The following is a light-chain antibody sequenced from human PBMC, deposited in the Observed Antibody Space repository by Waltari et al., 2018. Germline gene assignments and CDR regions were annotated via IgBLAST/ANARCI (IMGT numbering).Light chain of an antibody. CDR3: QQYDNWPLL. CDR2: GAS. CDR1: QSVSSS. Sequence: EIVMTQPPATLSVSPGERATLPCRASQSVSSSLAWYQQKPGQAPRLLFYGASIRATGIPVRFSGSGSGTDFTLTIDSVQSEDFAVYYCQQYDNWPLLFGQGTKVEIK. J-gene: IGKJ1*01. V-gene: IGKV3-15*01.